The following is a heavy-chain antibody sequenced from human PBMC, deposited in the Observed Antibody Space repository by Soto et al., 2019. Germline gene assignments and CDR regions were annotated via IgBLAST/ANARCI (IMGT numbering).Heavy chain of an antibody. CDR1: GFTFSGSW. J-gene: IGHJ5*02. V-gene: IGHV3-7*01. CDR3: ARSESSAFQS. CDR2: IKEDGSER. D-gene: IGHD2-2*01. Sequence: PGGSLRLSCAASGFTFSGSWMIWLRQIPGKGLAWVASIKEDGSERDYVDSVRGRFTISRENAWNSLFLQMNSLRAEDTGLYYCARSESSAFQSCGQGTLVTVSS.